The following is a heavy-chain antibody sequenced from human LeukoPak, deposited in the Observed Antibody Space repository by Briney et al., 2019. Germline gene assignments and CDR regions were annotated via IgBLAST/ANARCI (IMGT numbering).Heavy chain of an antibody. D-gene: IGHD3-22*01. J-gene: IGHJ4*02. CDR1: GFTFSSYA. CDR2: ISSNGGST. CDR3: ARRRRDSSGYYYFDY. V-gene: IGHV3-64*01. Sequence: GGSLRLSCAASGFTFSSYAMHWVRQAPGKGLEYVSAISSNGGSTYYANSVKGRFTISRDNSKNTLYLQMGSLRAEDMAVYYCARRRRDSSGYYYFDYWGQGTLVTVSS.